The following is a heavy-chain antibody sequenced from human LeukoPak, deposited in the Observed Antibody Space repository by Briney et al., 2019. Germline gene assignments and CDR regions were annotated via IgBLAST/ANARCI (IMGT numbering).Heavy chain of an antibody. V-gene: IGHV4-39*07. CDR1: GGSISSSSYY. Sequence: SETLSLTCTVSGGSISSSSYYWGWIRQPPGKGLEWIGSIYYSGSTYYNPSLKSRVTISVDTSKNQFSLKLSSVTAADTAVYYCAREGDFWSGLDYYYTDVWGKGTTVTVSS. CDR2: IYYSGST. J-gene: IGHJ6*03. D-gene: IGHD3-3*01. CDR3: AREGDFWSGLDYYYTDV.